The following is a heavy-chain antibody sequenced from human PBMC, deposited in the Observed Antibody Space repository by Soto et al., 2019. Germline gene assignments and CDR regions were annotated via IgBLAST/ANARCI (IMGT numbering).Heavy chain of an antibody. Sequence: GGSLRHSCAVSGFTFSSHIMHWVRQAPGKALEWVAFISSDGSNKYYADSVKGRFTTSRDNSENTMYLQMNSMRVEDPAVYYWARDDEVGSYCDPGYWGEGALVTVSS. CDR2: ISSDGSNK. CDR1: GFTFSSHI. D-gene: IGHD3-10*01. J-gene: IGHJ4*02. V-gene: IGHV3-30-3*01. CDR3: ARDDEVGSYCDPGY.